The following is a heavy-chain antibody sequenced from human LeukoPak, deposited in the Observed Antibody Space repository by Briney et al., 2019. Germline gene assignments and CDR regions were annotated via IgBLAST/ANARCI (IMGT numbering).Heavy chain of an antibody. CDR1: GFTFSSYD. D-gene: IGHD2/OR15-2a*01. CDR3: ARIKGGYNWFDP. Sequence: GGSLRLSCAASGFTFSSYDMHWVRQAPGKGLEWVAFIRYDGSNKYYADSVRGRFTISRDNSKNTLYLQMNSLRAEDTAVYYCARIKGGYNWFDPWGQGTLVTVSS. CDR2: IRYDGSNK. J-gene: IGHJ5*02. V-gene: IGHV3-30*02.